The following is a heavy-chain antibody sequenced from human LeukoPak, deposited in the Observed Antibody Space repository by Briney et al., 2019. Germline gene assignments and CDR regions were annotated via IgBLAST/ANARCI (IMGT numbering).Heavy chain of an antibody. V-gene: IGHV3-33*01. D-gene: IGHD5-18*01. CDR1: GFTFSHYG. CDR2: IWYYGSDK. J-gene: IGHJ6*03. Sequence: GGSLRLSCAASGFTFSHYGMHWVCQAPGKGLEWVAVIWYYGSDKYYADSVKGRFTISRDDSRHTVYLQINSLRAEDTAVYYCARIPSGYTLGYGYYYYYMDVWGKGTTVTVSS. CDR3: ARIPSGYTLGYGYYYYYMDV.